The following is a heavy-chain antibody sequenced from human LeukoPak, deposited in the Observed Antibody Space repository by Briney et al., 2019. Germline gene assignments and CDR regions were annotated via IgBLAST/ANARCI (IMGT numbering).Heavy chain of an antibody. CDR2: ISYDGSNK. J-gene: IGHJ6*02. CDR3: AKDSYGMDV. Sequence: GGSLRLSCAASGFTFSSYGMHWVRQAPGKGLEWVAVISYDGSNKYYADSVKGRFTISRDNSKSTLYLQMNSLRAEDTAVYYCAKDSYGMDVWGQGTTVTVSS. V-gene: IGHV3-30*18. CDR1: GFTFSSYG.